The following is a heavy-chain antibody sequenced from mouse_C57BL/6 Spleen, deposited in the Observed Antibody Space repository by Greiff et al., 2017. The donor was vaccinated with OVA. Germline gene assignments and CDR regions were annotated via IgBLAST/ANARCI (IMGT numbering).Heavy chain of an antibody. J-gene: IGHJ2*01. CDR2: IDPSDSYT. CDR1: GYTFTSYW. Sequence: QVQLKQPGAELVKPGASVKLSCKASGYTFTSYWMQWVKQRPGQGLEWIGEIDPSDSYTNYNQKFKGKATLTVDTSSSTAYMQLSSLTSEDSAVYYCARYGIMYYFDYWGQGTTLTVSS. D-gene: IGHD1-1*02. CDR3: ARYGIMYYFDY. V-gene: IGHV1-50*01.